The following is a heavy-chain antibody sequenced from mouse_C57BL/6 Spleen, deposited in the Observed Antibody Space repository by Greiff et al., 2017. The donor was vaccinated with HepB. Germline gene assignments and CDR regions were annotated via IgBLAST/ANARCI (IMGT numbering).Heavy chain of an antibody. Sequence: QVQLQQPGAELVKPGASVKMSCKASGYTFTSYWITWVKQRPGQGLEWIGDIYPGSGSTNYNEKFKSKATLTVDTSSSTAYMQLSSLTSEYSAVYYCARRGYYSNFYAMDYWGQGTSVTVSS. CDR3: ARRGYYSNFYAMDY. D-gene: IGHD2-5*01. J-gene: IGHJ4*01. CDR2: IYPGSGST. CDR1: GYTFTSYW. V-gene: IGHV1-55*01.